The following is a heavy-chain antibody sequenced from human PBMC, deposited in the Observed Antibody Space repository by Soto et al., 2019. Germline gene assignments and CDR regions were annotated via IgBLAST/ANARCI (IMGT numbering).Heavy chain of an antibody. Sequence: LRLSCAASGFTFRTYAMNWVRQAPGKGLEWISAISGSGSFTHYADSVRGRFTISRDNSQNQLYLQMNNLRGDDTAMYYCAKIPTGSGSSKFDYWGQGIQVTVSS. J-gene: IGHJ4*02. D-gene: IGHD3-10*01. CDR1: GFTFRTYA. CDR2: ISGSGSFT. V-gene: IGHV3-23*01. CDR3: AKIPTGSGSSKFDY.